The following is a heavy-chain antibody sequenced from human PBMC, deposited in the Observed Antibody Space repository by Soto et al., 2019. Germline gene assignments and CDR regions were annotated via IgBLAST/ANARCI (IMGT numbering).Heavy chain of an antibody. Sequence: PVGSLRLSCAASGFTFSSYWMHWVRQAPGKGLVWVSRINSDGSSTSYADSVKGRFTISRDNAKNTLYLQMNSLRAEDTAVYYCARAGIAAAGPDAFDIWGQGTMVTVSS. J-gene: IGHJ3*02. D-gene: IGHD6-13*01. V-gene: IGHV3-74*01. CDR2: INSDGSST. CDR1: GFTFSSYW. CDR3: ARAGIAAAGPDAFDI.